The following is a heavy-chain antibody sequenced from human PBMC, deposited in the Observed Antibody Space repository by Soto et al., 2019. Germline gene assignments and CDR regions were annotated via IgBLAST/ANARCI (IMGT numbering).Heavy chain of an antibody. D-gene: IGHD3-16*01. Sequence: EVQLLESGGGLVQPGGSLRLSCAASGFTFSSYAMSWVRQAPGKGLEWVSAISGSGGSTYYAGSVKGRFTISRDNSKNTLYLQMNSLRAEDTAVYYCAKGLTSTFLTPLDYWGQGTLVTVSS. CDR3: AKGLTSTFLTPLDY. CDR2: ISGSGGST. J-gene: IGHJ4*02. CDR1: GFTFSSYA. V-gene: IGHV3-23*01.